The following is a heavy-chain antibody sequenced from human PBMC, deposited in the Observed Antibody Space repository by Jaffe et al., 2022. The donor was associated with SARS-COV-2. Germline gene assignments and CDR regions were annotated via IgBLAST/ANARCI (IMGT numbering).Heavy chain of an antibody. CDR1: GYTFTSYA. V-gene: IGHV1-3*01. D-gene: IGHD3-10*01. CDR2: INAGNGNT. J-gene: IGHJ4*02. Sequence: QVQLVQSGAEVKKPGASVKVSCKASGYTFTSYAMHWVRQAPGQRLEWMGWINAGNGNTKYSQKFQGRVTITRDTSASTAYMELSSLRSEDTAVYYCARVRMVRGVIIPFDYWGQGTLVTVSS. CDR3: ARVRMVRGVIIPFDY.